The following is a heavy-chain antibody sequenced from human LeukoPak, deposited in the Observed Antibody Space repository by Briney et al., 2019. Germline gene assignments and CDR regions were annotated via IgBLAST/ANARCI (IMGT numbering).Heavy chain of an antibody. V-gene: IGHV4-39*07. CDR2: IYYSGST. Sequence: SETLSLTCTVSGGSISSSRYYWGWIRQPPGKGLEWIGSIYYSGSTYYNPSLKSRVTISVDTSKNQFSLKLSSVTAADTAVYYCARRVARTGIYAFDIWGQGAMVTVSS. CDR3: ARRVARTGIYAFDI. CDR1: GGSISSSRYY. J-gene: IGHJ3*02. D-gene: IGHD1-1*01.